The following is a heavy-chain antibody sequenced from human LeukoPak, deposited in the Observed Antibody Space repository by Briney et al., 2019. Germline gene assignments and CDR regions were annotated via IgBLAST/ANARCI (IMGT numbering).Heavy chain of an antibody. J-gene: IGHJ4*02. Sequence: PGGSLRLSCVVSGFSFGSYPMSWVRQAPGKGLEWVSVISETGDVTHYADSMKGRFTISRDNSKNTLFLQMNSLRTEDTAVYFCARWGNDYSQFDSWGQGTLVTVS. CDR2: ISETGDVT. D-gene: IGHD4-11*01. V-gene: IGHV3-23*01. CDR3: ARWGNDYSQFDS. CDR1: GFSFGSYP.